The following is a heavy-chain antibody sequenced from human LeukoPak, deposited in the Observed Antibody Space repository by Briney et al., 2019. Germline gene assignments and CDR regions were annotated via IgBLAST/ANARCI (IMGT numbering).Heavy chain of an antibody. CDR2: IYTSGST. J-gene: IGHJ5*01. Sequence: KTSETLSLTCTVSGGSISSGSYYWSWIRQPAGKGLEWIGRIYTSGSTDYNPSLKSRLTMSIDTSKNQFSLKLSSVTAADTAVYFCARDQEHCSGTSCYPYWYDSWGQGTLVTVSS. CDR1: GGSISSGSYY. V-gene: IGHV4-61*02. D-gene: IGHD2-2*01. CDR3: ARDQEHCSGTSCYPYWYDS.